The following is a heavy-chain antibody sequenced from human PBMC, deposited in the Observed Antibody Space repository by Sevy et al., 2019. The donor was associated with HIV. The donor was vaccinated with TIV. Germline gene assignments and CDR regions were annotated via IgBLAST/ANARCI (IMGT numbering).Heavy chain of an antibody. CDR3: ARGLDGYDFWSGYYTGSGAYVDY. V-gene: IGHV3-30-3*01. Sequence: GGSLRLSCAASGFTFSSYAMHWVRQAPGKGLEWVAVISYDGSNKYYADSVKGRFTISRDNSKNTLYLQMNSLRAEDTAVYYCARGLDGYDFWSGYYTGSGAYVDYWGQGTLVTVSS. CDR1: GFTFSSYA. D-gene: IGHD3-3*01. CDR2: ISYDGSNK. J-gene: IGHJ4*02.